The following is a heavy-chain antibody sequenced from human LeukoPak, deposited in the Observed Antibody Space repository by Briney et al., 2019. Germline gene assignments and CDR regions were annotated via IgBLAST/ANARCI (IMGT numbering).Heavy chain of an antibody. CDR3: ARVLSGTLTFDH. CDR2: ITSSSSYI. CDR1: GFTFSSYT. V-gene: IGHV3-21*01. Sequence: GGSLRLSCAASGFTFSSYTMNWVRQAPGKGLEWVSSITSSSSYIYYVDSAKGRFTISRDNAKNSLFLQTNSLRAEDTAVYYCARVLSGTLTFDHWGQGTLVAVSS. J-gene: IGHJ4*02. D-gene: IGHD3-9*01.